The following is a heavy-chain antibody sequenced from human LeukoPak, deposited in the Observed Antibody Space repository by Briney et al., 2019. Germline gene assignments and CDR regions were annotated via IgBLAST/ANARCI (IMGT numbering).Heavy chain of an antibody. J-gene: IGHJ4*02. Sequence: GGSLRLSCAASGFTFSNYSMNWIRQAPGKGLEWVSYISSSGTSMFYADSVKGRFTISRDNAKNLLHLQMNSLRAEDTAVYYCARAPGDPIDYWGQGTLVTVSS. CDR1: GFTFSNYS. D-gene: IGHD2-21*02. V-gene: IGHV3-48*04. CDR2: ISSSGTSM. CDR3: ARAPGDPIDY.